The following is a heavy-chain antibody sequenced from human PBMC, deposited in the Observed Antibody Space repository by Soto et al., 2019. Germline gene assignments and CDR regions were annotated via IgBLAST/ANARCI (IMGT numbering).Heavy chain of an antibody. V-gene: IGHV1-18*01. D-gene: IGHD3-22*01. CDR2: ISAYNGNT. J-gene: IGHJ5*01. Sequence: ASVKVSCKASGYTFTSHGISWVRQAPGQGLEWMGWISAYNGNTNYAQKLQGRATMTTDTSTSTAYMELRSLRSDDTAVYYCARVEGSGYHNWFGLWGQGTLVTVSS. CDR3: ARVEGSGYHNWFGL. CDR1: GYTFTSHG.